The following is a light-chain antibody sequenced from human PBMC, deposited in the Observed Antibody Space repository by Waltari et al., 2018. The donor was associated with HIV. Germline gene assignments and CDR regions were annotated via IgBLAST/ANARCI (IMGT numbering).Light chain of an antibody. Sequence: QSVLTQPPSASGTTGQRVTISCSGSSSNIGSNTVNWYQQLPGTAPKLLIYSNYQRPSGVPDRFSGSKSGTSASLAISGLQSEDESDYYCEAWDDSLNGYVFGTGTKVTVL. CDR2: SNY. CDR1: SSNIGSNT. J-gene: IGLJ1*01. V-gene: IGLV1-44*01. CDR3: EAWDDSLNGYV.